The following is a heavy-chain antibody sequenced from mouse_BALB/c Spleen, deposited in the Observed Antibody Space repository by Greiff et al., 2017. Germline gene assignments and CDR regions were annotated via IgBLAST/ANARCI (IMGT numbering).Heavy chain of an antibody. D-gene: IGHD1-1*02. Sequence: EVQGVESGGGLVQPEGSGKLPGQALGSPLGGFGLPWVRQAPGKGLEWVAYISSGSSTIYYADTVKGRFTISRDNPKNTLFLQMTSLRSEDTAMYYCARYGREGFAYWGQGTLVTVSA. CDR3: ARYGREGFAY. CDR2: ISSGSSTI. CDR1: GSPLGGFG. J-gene: IGHJ3*01. V-gene: IGHV5-17*02.